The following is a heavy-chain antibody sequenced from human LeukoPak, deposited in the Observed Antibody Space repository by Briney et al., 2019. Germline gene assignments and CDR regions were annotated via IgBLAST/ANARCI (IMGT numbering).Heavy chain of an antibody. V-gene: IGHV1-18*01. D-gene: IGHD2-21*01. J-gene: IGHJ4*02. CDR2: ISAYNGNT. CDR1: GGTFSSYA. Sequence: ASVTVSCKASGGTFSSYAISWVRQAPGQGLEWMGWISAYNGNTNYAQKLQGRVTMTTDTSTSTAYMELRSLRSDDTAVYYCARDCYGGEDYWGQGTLGTVSS. CDR3: ARDCYGGEDY.